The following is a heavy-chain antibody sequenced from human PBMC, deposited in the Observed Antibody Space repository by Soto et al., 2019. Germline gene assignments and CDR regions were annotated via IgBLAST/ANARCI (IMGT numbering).Heavy chain of an antibody. J-gene: IGHJ6*02. V-gene: IGHV5-51*01. Sequence: GESLKISCKASGYSFTSYWIGWVRQMPGKGLEWMGIIYPGDSDTRYSPSFQGQVTISADKSISTAYLQWSSLKASDTAMYDCAMMDWNRIYYYYGMDVWGQGTTVTVSS. CDR1: GYSFTSYW. D-gene: IGHD1-1*01. CDR3: AMMDWNRIYYYYGMDV. CDR2: IYPGDSDT.